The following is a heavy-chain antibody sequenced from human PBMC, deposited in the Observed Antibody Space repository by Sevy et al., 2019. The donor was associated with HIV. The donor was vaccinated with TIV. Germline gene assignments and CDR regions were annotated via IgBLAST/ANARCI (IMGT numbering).Heavy chain of an antibody. CDR1: GFTPSTYG. V-gene: IGHV3-33*01. CDR3: ARDPRMYGDYLLAYFDY. CDR2: IGYDGSNK. J-gene: IGHJ4*02. Sequence: GGSLRLSCAASGFTPSTYGMHWVRQAPGKGLEWVAVIGYDGSNKYYADSVRGGFTISRYTSKNTLFLQMDSLRGEDTAVYYCARDPRMYGDYLLAYFDYWGQGTLVTVSS. D-gene: IGHD2-8*01.